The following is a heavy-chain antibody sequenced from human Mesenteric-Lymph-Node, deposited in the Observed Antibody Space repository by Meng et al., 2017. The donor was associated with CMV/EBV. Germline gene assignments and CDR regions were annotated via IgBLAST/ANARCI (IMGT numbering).Heavy chain of an antibody. CDR1: GGSFSGYY. D-gene: IGHD3-9*01. J-gene: IGHJ4*02. CDR2: INHSGST. CDR3: ARGSSYDILTGYFDY. Sequence: WVLGLLKLSETLSVTCAGYGGSFSGYYWKWIRQSPEKGLEWIGEINHSGSTTYNPSFTSRIIISVDTSTNQISLNMSSVTAADTAVYYCARGSSYDILTGYFDYWGQGALVTVSS. V-gene: IGHV4-34*01.